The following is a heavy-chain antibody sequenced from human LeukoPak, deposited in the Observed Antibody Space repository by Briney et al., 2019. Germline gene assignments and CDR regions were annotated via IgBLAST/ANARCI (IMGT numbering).Heavy chain of an antibody. V-gene: IGHV1-69*04. D-gene: IGHD2-2*01. CDR3: ARGIVVPAGESGSEFDP. CDR1: GGTFSSYA. CDR2: IIPILGIA. J-gene: IGHJ5*02. Sequence: SVKLSCKASGGTFSSYAISWVRQAPGQGLEWMGRIIPILGIANYAQKFQGRVTITADKSTSTAYMELSSLRSEDTAVYYCARGIVVPAGESGSEFDPWGQGTLVTVSS.